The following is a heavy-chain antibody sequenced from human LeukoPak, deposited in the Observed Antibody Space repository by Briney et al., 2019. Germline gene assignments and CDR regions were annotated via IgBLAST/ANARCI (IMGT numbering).Heavy chain of an antibody. CDR3: AKCLGYCTNGVCYSLYYYYYMDV. Sequence: GGSLRLSCAASGFTFSSYAMSWVRQAPGKGLEWVSAISGSGGSTYCADSVKGRFTISRDNSKNTLNLQMNSLRAEDTAVYYCAKCLGYCTNGVCYSLYYYYYMDVWGKGTTVTVSS. V-gene: IGHV3-23*01. CDR1: GFTFSSYA. D-gene: IGHD2-8*01. J-gene: IGHJ6*03. CDR2: ISGSGGST.